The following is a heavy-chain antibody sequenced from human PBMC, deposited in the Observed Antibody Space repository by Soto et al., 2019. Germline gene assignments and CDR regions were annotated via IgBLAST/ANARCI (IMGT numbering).Heavy chain of an antibody. V-gene: IGHV4-59*01. CDR2: IYYSGST. Sequence: SETLSLTCTVSGGSISSYYWSWIRQPPGKGLEWIGYIYYSGSTNYNPSLKSRVTISVDTSKNQFSLKLSSVTAADTAVYYCARAWGPYYDFWSGYYTPYYFDYWGQGTLVTVSS. J-gene: IGHJ4*02. D-gene: IGHD3-3*01. CDR1: GGSISSYY. CDR3: ARAWGPYYDFWSGYYTPYYFDY.